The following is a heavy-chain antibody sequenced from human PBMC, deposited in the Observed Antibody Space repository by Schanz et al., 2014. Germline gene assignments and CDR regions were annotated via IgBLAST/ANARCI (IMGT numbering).Heavy chain of an antibody. D-gene: IGHD3-10*01. CDR3: ARHRFGVFYYGLDV. CDR2: ISDYNGKT. CDR1: GYTLKNYG. Sequence: QILLVQPGPELKRPGASVKVSCTASGYTLKNYGISWVRQAPGLGLEWMGWISDYNGKTNYAQKFQDRVIMSTDRSSSTAYLELRSLTSDDSAIYYCARHRFGVFYYGLDVWGQGTTILVSS. J-gene: IGHJ6*02. V-gene: IGHV1-18*01.